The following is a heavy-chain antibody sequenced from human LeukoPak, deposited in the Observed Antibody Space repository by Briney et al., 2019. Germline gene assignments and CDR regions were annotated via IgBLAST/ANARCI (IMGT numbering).Heavy chain of an antibody. V-gene: IGHV4-34*01. CDR2: INHSGST. CDR1: GVSFSGYY. D-gene: IGHD3-3*01. CDR3: ARTITIFGVVTYDY. Sequence: PSETLSLTCAVYGVSFSGYYWSWLRQPPGKGLEWIEEINHSGSTNYNPSLKSRVTISVDTSKNQFSLKLSSVTAADTAVYYCARTITIFGVVTYDYWGQGTLVTVSS. J-gene: IGHJ4*02.